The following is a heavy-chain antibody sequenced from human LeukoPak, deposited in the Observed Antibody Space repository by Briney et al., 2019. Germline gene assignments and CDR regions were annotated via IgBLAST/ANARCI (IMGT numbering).Heavy chain of an antibody. CDR2: IYNSGSST. J-gene: IGHJ4*02. Sequence: PSETLSLTCTVSDGSISIYYWNWIRQPPGKGLEWFGYIYNSGSSTIYNPSLQSRVTISVDMSKNQFSLRLSSVTAADTAVYFCVRDRELTYWGQGILVTVSS. V-gene: IGHV4-59*01. D-gene: IGHD3-10*01. CDR1: DGSISIYY. CDR3: VRDRELTY.